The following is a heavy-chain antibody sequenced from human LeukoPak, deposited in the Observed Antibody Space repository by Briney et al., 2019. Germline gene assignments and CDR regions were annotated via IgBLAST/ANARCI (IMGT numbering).Heavy chain of an antibody. D-gene: IGHD5-12*01. CDR2: IKPDGSDK. CDR3: AKPLVATW. CDR1: GFTFSTYW. Sequence: GGSLKLSCEASGFTFSTYWMSWVRQAPGKGPECVANIKPDGSDKYYVDSMKGRFTISRDNSKNTLYLQMNSLRAEDTAVYYCAKPLVATWWGQGTLVTVSS. J-gene: IGHJ4*02. V-gene: IGHV3-7*03.